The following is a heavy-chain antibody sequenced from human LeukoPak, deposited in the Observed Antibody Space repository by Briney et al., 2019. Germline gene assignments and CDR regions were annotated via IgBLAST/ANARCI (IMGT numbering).Heavy chain of an antibody. V-gene: IGHV3-74*01. CDR1: GFTFSSYW. J-gene: IGHJ4*02. CDR2: INSDGSST. Sequence: GGSLRLSCAASGFTFSSYWMHWVRQAPGKGLVWVSRINSDGSSTSYADSVKGRFTISRDNAKNTLYLQMNSLRAEDTAVYYCARKDSSGRLNPPGYWGQGTLVTVSS. CDR3: ARKDSSGRLNPPGY. D-gene: IGHD6-19*01.